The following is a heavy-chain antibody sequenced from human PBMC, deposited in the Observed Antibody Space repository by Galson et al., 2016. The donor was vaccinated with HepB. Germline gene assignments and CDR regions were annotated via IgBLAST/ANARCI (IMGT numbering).Heavy chain of an antibody. CDR1: GFTFSRSG. D-gene: IGHD6-6*01. J-gene: IGHJ3*01. CDR2: ISSSISTI. V-gene: IGHV3-48*02. Sequence: SLRLSCAGFGFTFSRSGLNWVRQAPGKGLQWISYISSSISTIYYADSVKGRFTISRDNAKNSVYLQMNSLRDDDTGVYYCARELARSAFDLWGQGTLVTVSS. CDR3: ARELARSAFDL.